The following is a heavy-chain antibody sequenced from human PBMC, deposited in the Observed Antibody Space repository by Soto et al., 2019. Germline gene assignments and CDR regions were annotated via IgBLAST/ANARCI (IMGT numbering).Heavy chain of an antibody. CDR1: GYSFTSYW. V-gene: IGHV5-51*01. J-gene: IGHJ5*02. Sequence: GESLKISCKGSGYSFTSYWIGWVRQMPGKGLEWMGIIYPGDPDTRYSPSFQGQVTISADKSISTAYLQWSSLKASDTAMYCCERALPENWFDPWGQGTLVTVSS. CDR3: ERALPENWFDP. D-gene: IGHD2-2*01. CDR2: IYPGDPDT.